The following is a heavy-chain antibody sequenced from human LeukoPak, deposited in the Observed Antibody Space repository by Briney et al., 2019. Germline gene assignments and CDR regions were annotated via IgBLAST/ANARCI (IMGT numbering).Heavy chain of an antibody. CDR2: IYSSGST. J-gene: IGHJ5*02. CDR1: GGSIRGYY. V-gene: IGHV4-59*12. Sequence: KSSETLSLTCNVSGGSIRGYYWSWIRQPPGKGLEWIGYIYSSGSTNYNPSLKSRVTISVDTSKNQFSLKLSSVTAADTAVYYCARVEYSSSSAFDPWGQGTLVTVSS. D-gene: IGHD6-6*01. CDR3: ARVEYSSSSAFDP.